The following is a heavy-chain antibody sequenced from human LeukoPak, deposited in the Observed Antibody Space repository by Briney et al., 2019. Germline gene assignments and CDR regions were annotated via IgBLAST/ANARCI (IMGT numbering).Heavy chain of an antibody. J-gene: IGHJ4*02. V-gene: IGHV7-4-1*02. D-gene: IGHD6-19*01. Sequence: ASVKVSCKASGYTFTSYAMNWVRQAPGQGLEWMGWINTNTGNPTYAQGFTGHFFFSLDTSVSTAYLQISSLKAEDTAVYYCARAPSAVAGAYYFDYWSQGTLVTVSS. CDR1: GYTFTSYA. CDR3: ARAPSAVAGAYYFDY. CDR2: INTNTGNP.